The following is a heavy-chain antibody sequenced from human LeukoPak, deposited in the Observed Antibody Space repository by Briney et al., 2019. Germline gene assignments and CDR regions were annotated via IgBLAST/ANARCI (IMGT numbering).Heavy chain of an antibody. J-gene: IGHJ3*02. Sequence: GGSLRLSCAASGFTFSDYWIHWVRQAPGKGLVWVSRINTDGSITNYADSVKGRFSISRDNAKNTLYLQMSSLRAEDTAVYYCAKDSFGIVGATRARGAFDIWGQGTMVTVSS. CDR3: AKDSFGIVGATRARGAFDI. D-gene: IGHD1-26*01. CDR2: INTDGSIT. V-gene: IGHV3-74*01. CDR1: GFTFSDYW.